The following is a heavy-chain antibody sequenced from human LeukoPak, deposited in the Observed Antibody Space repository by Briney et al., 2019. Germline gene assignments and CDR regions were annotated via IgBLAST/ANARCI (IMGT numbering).Heavy chain of an antibody. Sequence: SETLSLTCTVSGVSVSSGGYYWSWIRQPPGKGLEWIGYSYNTGITNYNPSFESRVTIALDTSKNQFSLNLRSVTAADTAVYFCARVRWGNPLEKEHYWGQGTLVTVFS. CDR1: GVSVSSGGYY. CDR3: ARVRWGNPLEKEHY. CDR2: SYNTGIT. V-gene: IGHV4-61*08. J-gene: IGHJ4*02. D-gene: IGHD3-16*01.